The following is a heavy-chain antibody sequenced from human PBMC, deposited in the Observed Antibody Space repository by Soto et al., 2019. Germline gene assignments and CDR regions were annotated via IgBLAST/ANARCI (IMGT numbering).Heavy chain of an antibody. CDR3: ARGRSRCSGGSCYSYYFDY. J-gene: IGHJ4*02. CDR2: IIPILGIA. V-gene: IGHV1-69*02. CDR1: GGTFSSYT. D-gene: IGHD2-15*01. Sequence: ASVKVSCKASGGTFSSYTISWVRQAPGQGLEWMGRIIPILGIANYAQKFQGRVTITADKSTSTAYMELSSLRSEDTAVYYGARGRSRCSGGSCYSYYFDYWGQGTLVTVSS.